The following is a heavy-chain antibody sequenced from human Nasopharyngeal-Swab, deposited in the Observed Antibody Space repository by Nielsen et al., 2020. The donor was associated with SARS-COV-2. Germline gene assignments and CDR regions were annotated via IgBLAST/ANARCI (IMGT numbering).Heavy chain of an antibody. CDR2: INWNGGMT. Sequence: RQAPGKGLEWVSGINWNGGMTAYADSVKGRFTISRDNAKNSLYLQMNTLTADDTALYYCARARSGTLDFWGQGTLVTVSS. V-gene: IGHV3-20*03. D-gene: IGHD1-7*01. J-gene: IGHJ4*02. CDR3: ARARSGTLDF.